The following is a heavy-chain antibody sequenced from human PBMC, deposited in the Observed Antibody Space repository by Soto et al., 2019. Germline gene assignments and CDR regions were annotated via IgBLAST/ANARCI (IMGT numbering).Heavy chain of an antibody. V-gene: IGHV3-30*18. CDR2: ISYDGSNK. J-gene: IGHJ5*02. CDR3: AKGPVDTAMAPRGS. D-gene: IGHD5-18*01. CDR1: GFTFSSYG. Sequence: GGSLRLSCAASGFTFSSYGMHWVRQAPGKGLEWVAVISYDGSNKYYADSVKGRFTISRDNSKNTLYLQMNSLRAEDTAVYYCAKGPVDTAMAPRGSWGQGTLVTAS.